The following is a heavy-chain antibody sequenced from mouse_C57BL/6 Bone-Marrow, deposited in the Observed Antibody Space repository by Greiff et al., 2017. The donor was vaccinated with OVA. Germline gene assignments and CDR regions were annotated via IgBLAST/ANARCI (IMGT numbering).Heavy chain of an antibody. CDR3: TKGYDDY. CDR1: GFNIKDDY. V-gene: IGHV14-4*01. D-gene: IGHD3-1*01. Sequence: LQESGAELVRPGASVKLSCTASGFNIKDDYMHWVKQRPEQGLEWIGWIDPENGDTEYASKFQGKATITADTSSNTAYLQLSSLTSEDTAVYYCTKGYDDYWGQGTTLTVSS. J-gene: IGHJ2*01. CDR2: IDPENGDT.